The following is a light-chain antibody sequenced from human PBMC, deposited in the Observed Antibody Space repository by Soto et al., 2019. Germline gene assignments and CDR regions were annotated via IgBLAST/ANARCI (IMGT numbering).Light chain of an antibody. V-gene: IGLV1-40*01. CDR1: SSNIGAGYD. CDR2: GNS. J-gene: IGLJ1*01. CDR3: QSYDSSLSVFYV. Sequence: QSVLTQPPSVSGAPGQRVTISCTGSSSNIGAGYDVHWYLQLPGTAPKLLIYGNSNRPSGVPDRFSGSKSGTSASLAITGLQAEDEADYYCQSYDSSLSVFYVFGTGTKVTVL.